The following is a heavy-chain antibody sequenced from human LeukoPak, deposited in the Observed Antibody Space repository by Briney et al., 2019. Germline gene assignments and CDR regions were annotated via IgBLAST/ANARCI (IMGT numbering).Heavy chain of an antibody. CDR2: INHSGST. CDR1: GYSISSGYY. V-gene: IGHV4-34*01. Sequence: SETLSLTCAVSGYSISSGYYWSWIRQPPGKGLEWIGEINHSGSTNYNPSLKSRVTISVDTSKNQFSLKLSSVTAADTAVYYCARGPYYYDSSGYYYYYYYMDVWGKGTTVTVSS. D-gene: IGHD3-22*01. J-gene: IGHJ6*03. CDR3: ARGPYYYDSSGYYYYYYYMDV.